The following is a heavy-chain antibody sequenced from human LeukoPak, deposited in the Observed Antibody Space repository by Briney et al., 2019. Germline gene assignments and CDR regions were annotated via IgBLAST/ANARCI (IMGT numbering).Heavy chain of an antibody. CDR1: GYTFTTYG. CDR3: AREYRYCSGGSCSVPRDGLDI. D-gene: IGHD2-15*01. V-gene: IGHV1-18*01. CDR2: ISGYNGNT. J-gene: IGHJ3*02. Sequence: ASVKVSCKASGYTFTTYGITWVRQAPGQGLEWMGWISGYNGNTNYAQKLQGRVTMTTDTSTSTAYMELRSLRSDDTAVYYCAREYRYCSGGSCSVPRDGLDIWGQGTTVIVSS.